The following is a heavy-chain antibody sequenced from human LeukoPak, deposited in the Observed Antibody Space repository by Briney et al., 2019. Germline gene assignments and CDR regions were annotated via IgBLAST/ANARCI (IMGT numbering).Heavy chain of an antibody. V-gene: IGHV3-23*01. CDR2: VVDSGGSA. CDR3: AKDSHDYGGDLDY. Sequence: GGSLRLSCAASGFTFSSYAMTWVRQAPGKGLEWVSTVVDSGGSASYADSVKGRFTISRDNSKNTLFLQMNSLRAEDTAVYYCAKDSHDYGGDLDYWGQGTLVTVSS. D-gene: IGHD4-23*01. CDR1: GFTFSSYA. J-gene: IGHJ4*02.